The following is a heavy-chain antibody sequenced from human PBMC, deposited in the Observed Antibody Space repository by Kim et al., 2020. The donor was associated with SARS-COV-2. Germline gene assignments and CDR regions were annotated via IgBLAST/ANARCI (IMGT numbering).Heavy chain of an antibody. Sequence: VKGRVTISRDNSKNTLYLQMNSLRAEDTAVYYCARVGCAPNYYYYYGMDVWGQGTTVTVSS. V-gene: IGHV3-30*07. CDR3: ARVGCAPNYYYYYGMDV. J-gene: IGHJ6*02. D-gene: IGHD3-16*01.